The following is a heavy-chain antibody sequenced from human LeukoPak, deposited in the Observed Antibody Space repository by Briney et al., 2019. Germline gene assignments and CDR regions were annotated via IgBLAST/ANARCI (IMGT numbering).Heavy chain of an antibody. CDR2: IIPILAIT. J-gene: IGHJ4*02. CDR1: GGTFSSYT. Sequence: ASVKVSCKASGGTFSSYTMSWVRQAPGQGLEWMGRIIPILAITNYAQKFQGRVTITADKSTSTAYMELSSLRFEDTAVYYCAREGNSAFDYWGQGTLVTVSS. V-gene: IGHV1-69*04. CDR3: AREGNSAFDY. D-gene: IGHD1-1*01.